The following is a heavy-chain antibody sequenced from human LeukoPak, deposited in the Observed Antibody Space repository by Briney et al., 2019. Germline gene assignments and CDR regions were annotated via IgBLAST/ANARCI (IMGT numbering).Heavy chain of an antibody. CDR1: GGSISSYY. J-gene: IGHJ4*02. D-gene: IGHD2-21*01. CDR3: ARDQYSCSFDY. V-gene: IGHV4-4*07. CDR2: IYTSGST. Sequence: PSETLSLTCTVSGGSISSYYWSWIRQPAGMGLEWIGRIYTSGSTNYNPSLKSGVTMSVDTSKTQFSLKLSSVTAADTAVYYCARDQYSCSFDYWGQGTLVTVSS.